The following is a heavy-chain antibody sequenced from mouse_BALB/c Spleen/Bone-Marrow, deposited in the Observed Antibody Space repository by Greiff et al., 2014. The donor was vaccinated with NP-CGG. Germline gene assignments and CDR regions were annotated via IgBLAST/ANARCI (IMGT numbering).Heavy chain of an antibody. V-gene: IGHV10-1*02. J-gene: IGHJ2*03. CDR2: IRSKSNNYAT. CDR3: VESDGYFFDY. D-gene: IGHD2-3*01. Sequence: EVQLVESGGGLVQPKGSLKLSCAASGFTFNTYAMNWVRQAPGKGLEWVARIRSKSNNYATYYADSVKDRFTISRDDSQSKLFLQMNNLKTGDTAMYYCVESDGYFFDYWGQGTSLTVSS. CDR1: GFTFNTYA.